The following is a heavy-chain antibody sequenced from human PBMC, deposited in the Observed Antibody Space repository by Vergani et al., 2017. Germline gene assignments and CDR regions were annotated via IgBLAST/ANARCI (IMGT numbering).Heavy chain of an antibody. D-gene: IGHD3-9*01. CDR2: VDPEDGET. Sequence: EVQLVQSGAEVKKPGATVKISCKVSGYTFTDYYMHWVQQAPGKGLEWMGLVDPEDGETIYAEKFQGRVTITADTSTDTAYMELSSLRSEDTAVYYCATSLLLSDDILTGYYYDGMDVWGQGTTVTVSS. V-gene: IGHV1-69-2*01. CDR1: GYTFTDYY. CDR3: ATSLLLSDDILTGYYYDGMDV. J-gene: IGHJ6*02.